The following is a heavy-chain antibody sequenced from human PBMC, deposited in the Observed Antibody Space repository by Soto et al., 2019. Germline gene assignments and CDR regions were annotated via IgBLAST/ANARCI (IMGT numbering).Heavy chain of an antibody. D-gene: IGHD3-22*01. J-gene: IGHJ4*02. V-gene: IGHV4-4*02. Sequence: SETLSLTCAVCGGSIRSSNWGGWVRQPPGKGLEWIGEIYHSGSTNYNPSLKSRVTISVDKSKNQFSLKLSSVTAADTAVYYCARAHFETSGPWEYYFRLLGPGNPGHRLL. CDR1: GGSIRSSNW. CDR3: ARAHFETSGPWEYYFRL. CDR2: IYHSGST.